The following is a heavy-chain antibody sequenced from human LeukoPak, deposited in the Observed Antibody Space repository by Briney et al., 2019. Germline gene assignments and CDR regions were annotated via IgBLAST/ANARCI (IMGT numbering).Heavy chain of an antibody. CDR2: ISSSSSYI. Sequence: PGGSLRLSCAASGFTFSSYSMNWVRQAPGKGLEWVSSISSSSSYIYYADSVKGRFTISRDNAKNSLYLQMNSLRAEDTAVYYCATYNWNDDGAFDIWGQGTMVTVSS. CDR1: GFTFSSYS. D-gene: IGHD1-20*01. CDR3: ATYNWNDDGAFDI. J-gene: IGHJ3*02. V-gene: IGHV3-21*01.